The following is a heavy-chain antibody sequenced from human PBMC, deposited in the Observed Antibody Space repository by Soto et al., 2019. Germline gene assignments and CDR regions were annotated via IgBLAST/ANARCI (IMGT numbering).Heavy chain of an antibody. Sequence: GASVKVSCKASGGTFSSYAISWVRQAPGRGLEGMGGIIPPFGTTNYAQKFRGRVTVTADESTSTVYMELRSLRFEDTAVYYCARAHGSSWYNWFDPWGQGTLVTVSS. J-gene: IGHJ5*02. CDR1: GGTFSSYA. D-gene: IGHD6-13*01. CDR2: IIPPFGTT. V-gene: IGHV1-69*13. CDR3: ARAHGSSWYNWFDP.